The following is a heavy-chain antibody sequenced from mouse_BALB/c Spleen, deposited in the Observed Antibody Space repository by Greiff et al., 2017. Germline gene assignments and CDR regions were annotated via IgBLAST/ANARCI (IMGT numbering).Heavy chain of an antibody. Sequence: EVQLMESGGGLVKLGGSLKLSCAASGFTFSSYYMSWVRQTPEKRLELVAAINSNGGSTYYPDTVKGRFTISRDNAKNTLYLQMSSLKSEDTALYYCARHEGTHYYGVYYAMDYWGQGTSVTVSS. J-gene: IGHJ4*01. V-gene: IGHV5-6-2*01. CDR2: INSNGGST. CDR1: GFTFSSYY. D-gene: IGHD1-2*01. CDR3: ARHEGTHYYGVYYAMDY.